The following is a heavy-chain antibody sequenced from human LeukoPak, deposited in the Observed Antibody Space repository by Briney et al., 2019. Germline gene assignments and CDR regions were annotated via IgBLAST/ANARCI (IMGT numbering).Heavy chain of an antibody. V-gene: IGHV3-33*03. CDR1: GFTFSSYC. CDR2: IGNDGSNK. D-gene: IGHD4-11*01. J-gene: IGHJ4*02. CDR3: AKDRDYSNYVDY. Sequence: GGSLRLSCAASGFTFSSYCMHWVRQAPGKGLEWVAVIGNDGSNKYYADSVKGRFTISRDKFKNTLYLQMNSLRAEDTAVYYCAKDRDYSNYVDYWGQGTLVNVSS.